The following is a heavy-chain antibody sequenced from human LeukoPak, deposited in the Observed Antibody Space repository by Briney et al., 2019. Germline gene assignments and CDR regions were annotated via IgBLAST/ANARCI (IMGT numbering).Heavy chain of an antibody. CDR2: ISGNAGTT. Sequence: GSLRLSCAASGFTFSKSGMTWVRQAPGKGLEWVSFISGNAGTTYYADSVTGRFTISRDNSKNTLFLQVNSVRAEDTAVYYCGKVGLSWGFGDYWGQGTLVTVSS. D-gene: IGHD2-8*02. CDR3: GKVGLSWGFGDY. CDR1: GFTFSKSG. J-gene: IGHJ4*02. V-gene: IGHV3-23*01.